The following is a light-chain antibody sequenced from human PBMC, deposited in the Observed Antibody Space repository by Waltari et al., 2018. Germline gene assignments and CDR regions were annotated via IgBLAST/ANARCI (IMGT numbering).Light chain of an antibody. CDR3: LQYNTCVRT. Sequence: ETVMTQSPVTLSVSPGERAILSCRASQSVATKLAWYQQKPGQAPSLLIYGASTRATGIPARFSGSGSGKEFTLTISSLQSEDFAVYYCLQYNTCVRTFGQGTKVEIK. CDR1: QSVATK. CDR2: GAS. J-gene: IGKJ1*01. V-gene: IGKV3-15*01.